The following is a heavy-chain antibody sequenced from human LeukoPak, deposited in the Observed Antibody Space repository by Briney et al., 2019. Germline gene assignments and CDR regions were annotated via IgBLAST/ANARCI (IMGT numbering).Heavy chain of an antibody. J-gene: IGHJ4*02. V-gene: IGHV3-23*01. CDR3: AKAHSNGWLSYFDY. D-gene: IGHD6-19*01. Sequence: PGGSLRLSCEASGLAFSRHAMTWVRQAPGKGLEWVSLISNSGINTYYADSVKGRFTISRDKSKSTVFLQMDSLRAEDTAVYYCAKAHSNGWLSYFDYWGQGTLATVSS. CDR2: ISNSGINT. CDR1: GLAFSRHA.